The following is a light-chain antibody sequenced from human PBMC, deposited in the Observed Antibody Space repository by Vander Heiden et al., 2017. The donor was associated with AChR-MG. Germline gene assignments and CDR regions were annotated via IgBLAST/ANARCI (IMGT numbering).Light chain of an antibody. Sequence: EIALTQSTGTLPWSSGERATPSCRASESVSRSYLAWYQQKPGQAPKLIIYGAASRATGVPDRFSGSGSGTDFTLTITRLEPEDFAVYYCQQYSRSPGTFGQGTKVEVK. J-gene: IGKJ1*01. CDR3: QQYSRSPGT. CDR1: ESVSRSY. CDR2: GAA. V-gene: IGKV3-20*01.